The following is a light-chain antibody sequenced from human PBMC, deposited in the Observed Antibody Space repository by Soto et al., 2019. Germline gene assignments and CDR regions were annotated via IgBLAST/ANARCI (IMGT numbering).Light chain of an antibody. Sequence: EIVLTQSPGTLSLSPGERATLSCRASQSVSSTYLAWYQQKPGQPPRVLIYETSSRATGIPDRFSGSGSGTDFTLTISRLEPEDFAVYYCQQYGGSPPVTFGPATKVDIK. CDR1: QSVSSTY. V-gene: IGKV3-20*01. J-gene: IGKJ3*01. CDR3: QQYGGSPPVT. CDR2: ETS.